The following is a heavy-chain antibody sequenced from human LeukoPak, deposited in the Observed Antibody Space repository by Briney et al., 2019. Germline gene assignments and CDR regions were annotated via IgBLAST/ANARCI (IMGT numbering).Heavy chain of an antibody. CDR3: ARGLAARAYYYYYYMDV. D-gene: IGHD6-6*01. CDR1: GGSFSGYY. CDR2: INQSGST. J-gene: IGHJ6*03. Sequence: SETLSLTCAVYGGSFSGYYWSWIRQPPGKGLEWIGEINQSGSTNYNPSLKSRVTISVDTSKNQFSLKLSSVTAADTAVYYCARGLAARAYYYYYYMDVWGKGTTVTVSS. V-gene: IGHV4-34*01.